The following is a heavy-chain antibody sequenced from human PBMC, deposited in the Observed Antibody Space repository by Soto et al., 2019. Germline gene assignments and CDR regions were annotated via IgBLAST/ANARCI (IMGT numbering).Heavy chain of an antibody. CDR2: SSGSGGST. J-gene: IGHJ4*02. CDR1: GFTFSSYA. V-gene: IGHV3-23*01. CDR3: AKRGSGSQFDY. Sequence: EVQLLEAGGGLVQPGGSLRLSCAASGFTFSSYAMSWVRQAPGKGLEWVSVSSGSGGSTYYADSVKGRFTISRDNSKNTLYLQMNSLRAEDTAVYYCAKRGSGSQFDYWGQGTLVTVSS. D-gene: IGHD1-26*01.